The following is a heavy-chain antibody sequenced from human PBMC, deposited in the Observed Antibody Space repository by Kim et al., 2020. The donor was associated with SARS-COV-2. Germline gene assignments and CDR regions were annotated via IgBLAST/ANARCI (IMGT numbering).Heavy chain of an antibody. CDR3: AKEHGGGIQLWSGGDY. V-gene: IGHV3-23*01. Sequence: GGSLRLSCAASGFTFSSYAMSWVRQAPGKGLEWVSAISGSGGSTYYADSVKGRFTISRDNSKNTLYLQMNSLRAEDTAVYYCAKEHGGGIQLWSGGDYWGQGTLVTVSS. CDR1: GFTFSSYA. D-gene: IGHD5-18*01. J-gene: IGHJ4*02. CDR2: ISGSGGST.